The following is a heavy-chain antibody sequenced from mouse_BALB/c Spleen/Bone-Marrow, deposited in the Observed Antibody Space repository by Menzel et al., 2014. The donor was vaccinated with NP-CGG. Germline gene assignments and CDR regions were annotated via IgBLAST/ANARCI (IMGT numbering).Heavy chain of an antibody. CDR2: ISSGSSTI. CDR3: ARTSYYAMDY. Sequence: VQLKDSGGGLVQPGGSRKLSCAASGFTFSSFGMHWVRQAPEKGLEWVAYISSGSSTIYYADTVKGRFTISRDNPKNTLFLQMASLRSDDTAMYYCARTSYYAMDYWGQGTSVTVSS. J-gene: IGHJ4*01. V-gene: IGHV5-17*02. CDR1: GFTFSSFG.